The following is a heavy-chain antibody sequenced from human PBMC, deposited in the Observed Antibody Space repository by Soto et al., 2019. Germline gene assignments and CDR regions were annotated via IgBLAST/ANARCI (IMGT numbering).Heavy chain of an antibody. J-gene: IGHJ4*02. CDR1: GGTFSPYT. V-gene: IGHV1-69*08. CDR2: IIPFHGVT. CDR3: TRDWEITVSTWSFGGF. D-gene: IGHD3-10*01. Sequence: QVQLVQSGAEVKKPGSSVKVSCKASGGTFSPYTINWVRQAPGQGLEWMGRIIPFHGVTNYVQKFQARVTITADKSTSTAYMELSGLIFEDTAMYYCTRDWEITVSTWSFGGFWGRGTLVTVSS.